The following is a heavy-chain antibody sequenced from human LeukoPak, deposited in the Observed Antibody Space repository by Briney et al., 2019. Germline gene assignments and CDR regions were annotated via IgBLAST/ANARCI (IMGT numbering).Heavy chain of an antibody. J-gene: IGHJ4*02. CDR3: ARVHRYASGTYSFDY. Sequence: GGSLRLSCAASGFTFSSYEMNWVRQAPGKGLEWVSYISSSGSTIYYADSVKGRFTISRDNTKNSLYLLMNSLRAEDTAVYYCARVHRYASGTYSFDYWGRGTLVTVSS. CDR2: ISSSGSTI. V-gene: IGHV3-48*03. CDR1: GFTFSSYE. D-gene: IGHD3-16*01.